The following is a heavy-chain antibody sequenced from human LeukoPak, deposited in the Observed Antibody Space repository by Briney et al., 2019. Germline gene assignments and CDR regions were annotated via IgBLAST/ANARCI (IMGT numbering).Heavy chain of an antibody. D-gene: IGHD6-13*01. CDR3: ASREPKYSSSAFDY. V-gene: IGHV3-30-3*01. J-gene: IGHJ4*02. CDR2: ISYDGSNK. CDR1: GFTFSSYA. Sequence: GRSLRLSCAASGFTFSSYAMHWVRQAPGKGLEWVAVISYDGSNKYYADPVKGRFTISRDNSKNTLYLQMNSLRAEDTAVYYCASREPKYSSSAFDYWGQGTLVTVSS.